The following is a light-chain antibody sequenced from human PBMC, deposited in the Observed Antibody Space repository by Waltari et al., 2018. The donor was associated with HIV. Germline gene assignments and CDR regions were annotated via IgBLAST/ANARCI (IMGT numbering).Light chain of an antibody. J-gene: IGLJ1*01. CDR1: SDVGTYNY. Sequence: SDVGTYNYVSWYQQHPGKAPKLILYDVSKRPSGVPDRFSGSKSGNTASLTISGLRVEDEVDYYCCSYAGSSFYVFGTGTQVTVL. CDR2: DVS. CDR3: CSYAGSSFYV. V-gene: IGLV2-11*03.